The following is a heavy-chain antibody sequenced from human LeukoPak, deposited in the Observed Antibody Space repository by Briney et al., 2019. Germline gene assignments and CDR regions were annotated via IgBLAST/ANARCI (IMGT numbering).Heavy chain of an antibody. V-gene: IGHV4-30-4*01. Sequence: SETLSLTCTVSGGSISSGDYYWSWIRQPPGKGLEWIGYIYYSGSTYYNPSLKSRVPISVDTSKNQFSLKLSSVTAADTAVYYCAREVSRWPYYFDYWGQGTLVTVSS. CDR1: GGSISSGDYY. CDR3: AREVSRWPYYFDY. D-gene: IGHD4-23*01. J-gene: IGHJ4*02. CDR2: IYYSGST.